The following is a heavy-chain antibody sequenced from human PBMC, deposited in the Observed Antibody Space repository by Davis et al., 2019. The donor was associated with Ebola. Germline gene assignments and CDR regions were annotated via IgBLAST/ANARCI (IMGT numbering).Heavy chain of an antibody. CDR1: GYTFTAYF. CDR3: ARGVVLIVYAIRDYGLDV. D-gene: IGHD2-8*01. J-gene: IGHJ6*02. V-gene: IGHV1-2*02. CDR2: INPNTGGT. Sequence: AASVKVSCKASGYTFTAYFMHWVRRAPGQGLEWMGLINPNTGGTQSAQKFQGRVTMTRATSMTTAYLELNSLRSDDTAVYYCARGVVLIVYAIRDYGLDVWGQGTTVTVSS.